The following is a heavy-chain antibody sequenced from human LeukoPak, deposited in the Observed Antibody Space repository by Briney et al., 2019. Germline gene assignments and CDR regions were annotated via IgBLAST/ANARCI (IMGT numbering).Heavy chain of an antibody. CDR3: AKDLLGYCSSTSCSHPDY. J-gene: IGHJ4*02. CDR2: IWYDGSNK. Sequence: GRSLRLSCAASGFTFSSYGMHWVRQAPGKGLEWVAVIWYDGSNKYYADSVKGRFTISRENSKNTLYLQMNSLRAEDTAVYYCAKDLLGYCSSTSCSHPDYWGQGTLVTVSS. D-gene: IGHD2-2*01. CDR1: GFTFSSYG. V-gene: IGHV3-33*06.